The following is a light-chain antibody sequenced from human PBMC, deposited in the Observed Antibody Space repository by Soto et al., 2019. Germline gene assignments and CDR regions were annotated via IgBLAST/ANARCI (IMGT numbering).Light chain of an antibody. CDR2: GAS. CDR3: QQYDNWPPRT. CDR1: QTVSTN. V-gene: IGKV3-15*01. Sequence: EIVMTQSPATLYVSPGERATLSCRASQTVSTNLAWYQQKPGQAPRLLIYGASTRATGIPARFSGSGSGTEFTLTINSLQSEDFAVYYCQQYDNWPPRTFGQGTKVEIK. J-gene: IGKJ1*01.